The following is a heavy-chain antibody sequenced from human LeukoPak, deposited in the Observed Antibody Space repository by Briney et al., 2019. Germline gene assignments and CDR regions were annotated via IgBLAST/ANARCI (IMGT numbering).Heavy chain of an antibody. CDR1: GFTFSSYA. V-gene: IGHV3-30-3*01. CDR2: ISYDGSNK. CDR3: ARSPRRGAAAFFDY. D-gene: IGHD6-13*01. Sequence: GRSLRLSCAASGFTFSSYAMHWVRQAPGKGLEWVAVISYDGSNKYYADSVKGRFTISRDNSKNTLYLQMNSLRAEDTAVYYCARSPRRGAAAFFDYWGQGTLVTVSS. J-gene: IGHJ4*02.